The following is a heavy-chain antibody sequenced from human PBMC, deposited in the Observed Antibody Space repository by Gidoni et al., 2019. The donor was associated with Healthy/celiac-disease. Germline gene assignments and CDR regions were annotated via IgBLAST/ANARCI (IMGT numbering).Heavy chain of an antibody. J-gene: IGHJ4*02. V-gene: IGHV3-21*01. CDR2: ISSSSSYI. CDR3: ARDPSIAVAGGDFDY. CDR1: GFTFSSYS. Sequence: EVQLVESGGGLVKPGGSLRLSCAASGFTFSSYSMNWVRQAPGKGLEWVSSISSSSSYIYYADSVKGRFTISRDNAKNSLYLQMNSLRAEDTAVYYCARDPSIAVAGGDFDYWGQGTLVTVSS. D-gene: IGHD6-19*01.